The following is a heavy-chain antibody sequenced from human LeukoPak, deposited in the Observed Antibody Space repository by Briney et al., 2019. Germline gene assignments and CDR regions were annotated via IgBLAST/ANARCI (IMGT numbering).Heavy chain of an antibody. CDR3: ARQRGSGRYKNFDY. Sequence: ASVKVSCKASGYTFTSYDINWVRQATGQGLEWMGWMNPNSGNTGYAQKIQGRVTMTRNTSISTVYMELSSLRSEDTAVYYCARQRGSGRYKNFDYWGQGTLVTVSS. CDR2: MNPNSGNT. J-gene: IGHJ4*02. V-gene: IGHV1-8*01. D-gene: IGHD6-19*01. CDR1: GYTFTSYD.